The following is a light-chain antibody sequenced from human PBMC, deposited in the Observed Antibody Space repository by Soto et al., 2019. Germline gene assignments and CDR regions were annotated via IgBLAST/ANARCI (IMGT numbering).Light chain of an antibody. CDR2: DAS. CDR3: QQYNSWTPWT. Sequence: EIVMTQSPATLSVSQGERATLSCRARQSVSSNLAWYQQKPGQPPRLLMYDASTRATGIPARFSGSGSGTEFTLTISSLQSEDFAVYYCQQYNSWTPWTFGQGTKVEI. CDR1: QSVSSN. V-gene: IGKV3-15*01. J-gene: IGKJ1*01.